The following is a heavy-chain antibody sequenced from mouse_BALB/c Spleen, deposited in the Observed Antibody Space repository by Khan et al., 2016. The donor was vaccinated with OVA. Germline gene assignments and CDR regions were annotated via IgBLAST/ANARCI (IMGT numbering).Heavy chain of an antibody. J-gene: IGHJ2*01. Sequence: VQLKESGPGLVKPSQSLSLTCTVTGYSITSGYGWNWIRQFPGNKLEWMGYISYSGSTNYNPSLKSRTSITRDTSKNQFFLQLNSVTTEDTATYYCARTASIKYWGQGTTLTVSS. CDR1: GYSITSGYG. D-gene: IGHD1-2*01. CDR2: ISYSGST. CDR3: ARTASIKY. V-gene: IGHV3-2*02.